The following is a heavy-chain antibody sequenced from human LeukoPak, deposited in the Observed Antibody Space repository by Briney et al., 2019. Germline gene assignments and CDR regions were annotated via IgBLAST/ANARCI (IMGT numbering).Heavy chain of an antibody. CDR2: IRYDGSNK. CDR3: AKGDSGYSSSFGFDY. Sequence: PGGSLRLSCAASGFTFSSYGMHWVRQASGKGLEWVAFIRYDGSNKYYADSVKGRFTISRDNSKNTLYLQMNSLRAEDTAVYYCAKGDSGYSSSFGFDYWGQGTLVTVSS. D-gene: IGHD6-13*01. J-gene: IGHJ4*02. V-gene: IGHV3-30*02. CDR1: GFTFSSYG.